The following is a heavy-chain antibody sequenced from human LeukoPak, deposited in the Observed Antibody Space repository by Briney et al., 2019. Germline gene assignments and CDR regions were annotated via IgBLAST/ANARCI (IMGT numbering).Heavy chain of an antibody. V-gene: IGHV3-23*01. Sequence: PGGSLRLSCAASGFTFSSYAMSWVRQAPGKGLEWVSSISGSGGSTYYADSVKGRFTISRDNSKNTLYLQMNSLRAEDTAVYYCAKGGSYYYYYMDVWGKGTTVTVSS. CDR1: GFTFSSYA. CDR2: ISGSGGST. CDR3: AKGGSYYYYYMDV. J-gene: IGHJ6*03.